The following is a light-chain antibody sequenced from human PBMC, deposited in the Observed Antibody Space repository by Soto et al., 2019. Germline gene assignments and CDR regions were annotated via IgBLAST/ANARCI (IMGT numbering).Light chain of an antibody. CDR1: ENISRH. CDR2: AAS. V-gene: IGKV1-39*01. CDR3: QQTYPTLSIT. J-gene: IGKJ5*01. Sequence: DIQMTQSPSSLSGSVGDRVTITCRASENISRHLNWYQQKPGKAPKLLIYAASSLQNGVPSRFRGGGSGTDFTLTISNLQPEDFATYYCQQTYPTLSITFGQGTRLE.